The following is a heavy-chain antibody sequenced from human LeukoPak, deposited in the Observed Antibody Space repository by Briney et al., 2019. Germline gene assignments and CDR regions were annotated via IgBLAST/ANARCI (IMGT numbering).Heavy chain of an antibody. Sequence: ASVKVSCKASGYTFTSYYMHWVRQAPGQGLEWMGWISAYNGNTNYAQKLQGRVTMTTDTSTSTAYMELRSLRSDDTAVYYCAREAAARAFDYWGQGTLVTVSS. CDR3: AREAAARAFDY. J-gene: IGHJ4*02. D-gene: IGHD6-6*01. V-gene: IGHV1-18*01. CDR1: GYTFTSYY. CDR2: ISAYNGNT.